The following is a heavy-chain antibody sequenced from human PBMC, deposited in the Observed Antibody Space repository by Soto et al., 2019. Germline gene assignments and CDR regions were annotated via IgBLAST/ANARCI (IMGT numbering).Heavy chain of an antibody. Sequence: PSETLSLTCTVSGGSISSYYWSWIRQPPGKGLEWIGSIYYSGSAYYNPSLKSRVTISVDTSKNQFSLKLSSVTAADTAVYYCARTIRANRGYSGYDLCWFDPWGQGTLVTVSS. V-gene: IGHV4-59*05. CDR3: ARTIRANRGYSGYDLCWFDP. CDR2: IYYSGSA. D-gene: IGHD5-12*01. CDR1: GGSISSYY. J-gene: IGHJ5*02.